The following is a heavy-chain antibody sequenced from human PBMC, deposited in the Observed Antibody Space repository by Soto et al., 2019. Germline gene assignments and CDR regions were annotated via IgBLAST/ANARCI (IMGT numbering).Heavy chain of an antibody. CDR1: GFRFYNYA. Sequence: RRLSFAASGFRFYNYAMHWGRQAAGKGLEWGSGISWNSNTIAYADSVKGRFTISRDNAENSLYLQMNSLRAEDTAFYYCAKDTGTNWGQGTLVTVSS. CDR2: ISWNSNTI. CDR3: AKDTGTN. J-gene: IGHJ4*02. V-gene: IGHV3-9*01.